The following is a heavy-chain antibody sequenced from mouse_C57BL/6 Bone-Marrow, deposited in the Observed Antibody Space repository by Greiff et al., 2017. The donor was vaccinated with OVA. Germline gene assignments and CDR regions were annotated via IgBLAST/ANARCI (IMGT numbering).Heavy chain of an antibody. Sequence: VQLQQSGAELVKPGASVKISCKASGYAFSSYWMNWVKQRPGKGLEWIGQIYPGDGDTNYNGKFKGKATLTADKSSSTAYMQLSSLTSEDSAVYYCAISYDYDEGAYAMDYWGQGTSVTVSS. D-gene: IGHD2-4*01. CDR3: AISYDYDEGAYAMDY. V-gene: IGHV1-80*01. J-gene: IGHJ4*01. CDR2: IYPGDGDT. CDR1: GYAFSSYW.